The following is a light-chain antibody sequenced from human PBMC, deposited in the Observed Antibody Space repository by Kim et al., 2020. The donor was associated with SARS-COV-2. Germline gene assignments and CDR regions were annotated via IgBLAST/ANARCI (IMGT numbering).Light chain of an antibody. J-gene: IGLJ2*01. CDR1: SRAIGAYNY. CDR3: SSYTTTKTIL. V-gene: IGLV2-14*03. Sequence: QSITIPCNGPSRAIGAYNYVSWYQQYPGEAPKLIIYDVYKRPSGVFDRFSGSKSGNTASLTISGLQAEDEADYYCSSYTTTKTILFGGGTQLTVL. CDR2: DVY.